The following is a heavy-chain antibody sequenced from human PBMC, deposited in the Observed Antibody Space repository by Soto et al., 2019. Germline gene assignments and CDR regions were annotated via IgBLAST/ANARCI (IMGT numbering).Heavy chain of an antibody. Sequence: PSETLSLTCSVSGASISSYYWSWIRQSPGKGLEFIGCMYSSGGTNYNPALKSRITISRDTSKNQLSLKLTSVTAADTAVYFCGKLQYTVVTPLDIWGQGTMVTVSS. CDR2: MYSSGGT. CDR3: GKLQYTVVTPLDI. V-gene: IGHV4-59*01. J-gene: IGHJ3*02. CDR1: GASISSYY. D-gene: IGHD4-4*01.